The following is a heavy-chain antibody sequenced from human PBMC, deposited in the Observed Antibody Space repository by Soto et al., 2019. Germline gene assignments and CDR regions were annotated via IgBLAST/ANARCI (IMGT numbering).Heavy chain of an antibody. CDR3: ARGGQWLPPDI. CDR1: VFLVGSYW. Sequence: GWSLRLSCPASVFLVGSYWRHGVGQVQGKGLVWLSPLPPEKAHHVKGRFTIPTHREKNPLYLRMNSLRVEDTAVYYCARGGQWLPPDIWGQGTLVPVSS. J-gene: IGHJ3*02. CDR2: LPP. V-gene: IGHV3-74*03. D-gene: IGHD5-12*01.